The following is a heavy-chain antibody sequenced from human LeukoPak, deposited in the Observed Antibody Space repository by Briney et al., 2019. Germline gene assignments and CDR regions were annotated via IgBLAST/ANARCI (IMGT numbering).Heavy chain of an antibody. V-gene: IGHV1-18*01. J-gene: IGHJ4*02. Sequence: ASVTVSCKASGYTFSSYGISWVRQTPGQGLEWLGWISVYNANTHYAQNLQGRVTITADTSTSTAYMELRSLTSDDTAVYYCARDYYYDSSGYRNNFDYWGQGTLVTVSS. CDR1: GYTFSSYG. D-gene: IGHD3-22*01. CDR2: ISVYNANT. CDR3: ARDYYYDSSGYRNNFDY.